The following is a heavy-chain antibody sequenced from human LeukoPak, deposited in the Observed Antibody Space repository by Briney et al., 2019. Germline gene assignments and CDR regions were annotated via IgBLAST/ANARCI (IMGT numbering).Heavy chain of an antibody. CDR3: AGQLINWFDP. V-gene: IGHV3-48*04. Sequence: PGGSLRLSCAASGFSFSVYSMNWVRQAPGKGLEWVSYISSSGSTIYYADSVKGRFTISRDNANNSLFLQMNSLRAEDTAVYYCAGQLINWFDPWGQGTLVTVSS. D-gene: IGHD3-16*01. CDR2: ISSSGSTI. J-gene: IGHJ5*02. CDR1: GFSFSVYS.